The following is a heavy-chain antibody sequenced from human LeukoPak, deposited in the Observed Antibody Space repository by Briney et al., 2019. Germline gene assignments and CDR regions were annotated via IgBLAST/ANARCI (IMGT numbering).Heavy chain of an antibody. CDR1: GFALSSYW. V-gene: IGHV3-7*04. J-gene: IGHJ4*02. Sequence: PGGSRRLSCVASGFALSSYWMSWVRQAPGKGLEWVANIKQDGSKQYYVDSVKGRFTISRDNAKNSLYLQMNSLRAEDTAVYYCTRGGGWFPDYWGQGTLVTVSS. CDR2: IKQDGSKQ. D-gene: IGHD6-19*01. CDR3: TRGGGWFPDY.